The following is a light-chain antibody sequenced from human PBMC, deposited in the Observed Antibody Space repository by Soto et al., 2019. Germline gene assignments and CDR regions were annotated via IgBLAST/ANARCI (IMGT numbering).Light chain of an antibody. CDR2: AAS. Sequence: EIVLTQSPATLSVSPGERATLSCRASRSFASSYLAWYQHKPGQAPRLLIYAASSRATGIPDRFIGSGSGTDFTLTISRLEPDDSAVYYCHHYDSSPPYTFGQGTKVDIK. CDR3: HHYDSSPPYT. J-gene: IGKJ2*01. CDR1: RSFASSY. V-gene: IGKV3-20*01.